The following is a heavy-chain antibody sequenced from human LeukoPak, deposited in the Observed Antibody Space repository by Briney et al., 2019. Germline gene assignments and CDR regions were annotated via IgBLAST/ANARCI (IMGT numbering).Heavy chain of an antibody. J-gene: IGHJ4*02. CDR3: ARLLYRDYHSIDY. D-gene: IGHD4-17*01. CDR1: GYTFTGYY. Sequence: ASVKVSCKASGYTFTGYYMHWVRQAPGQGLEWMGWINPNSGGTNYAQKFQGRVTMTRDTSISTAYMELSRLRSDDTAVYYCARLLYRDYHSIDYWGQGTLVTVSS. CDR2: INPNSGGT. V-gene: IGHV1-2*02.